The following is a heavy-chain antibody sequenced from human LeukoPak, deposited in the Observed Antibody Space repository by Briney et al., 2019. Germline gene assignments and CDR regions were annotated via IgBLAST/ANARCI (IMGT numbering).Heavy chain of an antibody. Sequence: ASVKVSCKASGGTFSSYAISWVRQAPGQGLEWVGRIIPILGIANYAQKFQGRVTITADKSTSTAYMELSSLRSEDTAVYYCARVRRRSSDPHNNDYWGQGTLVTVSS. D-gene: IGHD6-19*01. CDR1: GGTFSSYA. CDR3: ARVRRRSSDPHNNDY. CDR2: IIPILGIA. V-gene: IGHV1-69*04. J-gene: IGHJ4*02.